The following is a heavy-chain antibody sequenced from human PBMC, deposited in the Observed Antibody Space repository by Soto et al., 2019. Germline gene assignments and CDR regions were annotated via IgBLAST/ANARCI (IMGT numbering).Heavy chain of an antibody. V-gene: IGHV1-69*01. CDR1: GGTFSSYA. CDR3: ARSNYGDYALYYYYGMDV. D-gene: IGHD4-17*01. Sequence: QVQLVQSGAEVKKTGSSVKVSCKASGGTFSSYAISWVRQAPGQGLEWMGGIIPIFGTANYAQKFQGRVTITADESTSTAYMELSSLRSEDTAVYYCARSNYGDYALYYYYGMDVWGQGTTVTVSS. CDR2: IIPIFGTA. J-gene: IGHJ6*02.